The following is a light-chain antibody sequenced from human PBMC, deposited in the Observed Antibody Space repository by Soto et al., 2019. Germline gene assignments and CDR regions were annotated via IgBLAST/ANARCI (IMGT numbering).Light chain of an antibody. CDR3: RSDTSFGNSYV. J-gene: IGLJ1*01. CDR1: ISDVGSSKY. CDR2: DVS. Sequence: QSVLTQPASVSGSPGQSITISCTGSISDVGSSKYVSWYQQHPSKPPKLMIYDVSDRPSGVSNRFSGSKSGNTASLTISGLQAEDEADYSCRSDTSFGNSYVFGTGTKVTVL. V-gene: IGLV2-14*01.